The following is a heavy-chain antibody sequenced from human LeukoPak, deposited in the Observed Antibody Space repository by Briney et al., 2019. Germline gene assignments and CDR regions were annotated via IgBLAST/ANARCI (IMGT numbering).Heavy chain of an antibody. CDR3: ARHPGKVTNDWYFGL. J-gene: IGHJ2*01. V-gene: IGHV1-2*02. Sequence: ASVKVSCKASGYTFTGYYMHWVRQAPGQGLEWMGWINPNSGGTNYAQKFQGRVTMTGDTSITTAYMELSRLSSDDTAVYYCARHPGKVTNDWYFGLWGRGTLVTVSS. D-gene: IGHD4-23*01. CDR2: INPNSGGT. CDR1: GYTFTGYY.